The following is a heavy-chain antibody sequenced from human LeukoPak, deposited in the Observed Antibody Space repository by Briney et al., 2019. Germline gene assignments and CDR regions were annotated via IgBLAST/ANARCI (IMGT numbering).Heavy chain of an antibody. J-gene: IGHJ6*03. Sequence: GGSLRLSCAASGFTFSSYSMNWVRQAPGKGLKGVSSISSSSSYIYYADSVKGRFTISRDNAKNSLYLQMNSLRAEDTAVYYCARALGGVLAVAGPAYYYYYMDVWGKGTTVTVSS. CDR2: ISSSSSYI. CDR3: ARALGGVLAVAGPAYYYYYMDV. CDR1: GFTFSSYS. D-gene: IGHD6-19*01. V-gene: IGHV3-21*01.